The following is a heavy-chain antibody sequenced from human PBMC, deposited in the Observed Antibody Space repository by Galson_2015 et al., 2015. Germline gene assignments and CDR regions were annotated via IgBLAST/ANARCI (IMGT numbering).Heavy chain of an antibody. Sequence: SETLSLTCTVSVGSITSSYWGWIRQPPGKGLEWIGYIYYSGITNYNPSLKSRVTMSVDTSKNQFSLKLTSVTAADTAVYYCATFGAVVHWGQGSLVTVSS. CDR1: VGSITSSY. CDR3: ATFGAVVH. V-gene: IGHV4-59*01. D-gene: IGHD3-3*01. J-gene: IGHJ5*02. CDR2: IYYSGIT.